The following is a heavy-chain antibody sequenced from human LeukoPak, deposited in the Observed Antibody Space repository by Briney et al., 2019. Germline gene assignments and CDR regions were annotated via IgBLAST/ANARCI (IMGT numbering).Heavy chain of an antibody. CDR1: GYSFTTYW. D-gene: IGHD2-2*01. CDR3: ARQGCSSTSCYGRSYYYMDV. CDR2: VYPGDSDA. J-gene: IGHJ6*03. V-gene: IGHV5-51*01. Sequence: RGESLKISCKGSGYSFTTYWIGWVRQMPGKGLEWMGIVYPGDSDARYSPSFQGQVTISADKSISTAYLQWSSLKASDTAMYYCARQGCSSTSCYGRSYYYMDVWGKGTTVTVSS.